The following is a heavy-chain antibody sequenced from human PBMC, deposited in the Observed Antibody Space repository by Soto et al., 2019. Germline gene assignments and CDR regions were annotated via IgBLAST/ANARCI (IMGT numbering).Heavy chain of an antibody. CDR2: IYYSGRT. J-gene: IGHJ4*02. Sequence: SETLSLPCTVSGDSISNYYWTWICKNPGKGLEWIGCIYYSGRTYYNPSLKSRLTISVDTSKRQFSLKLSSVTAADTAIYYCARTKDYSSSLDYWGQGALVTSPQ. V-gene: IGHV4-59*06. CDR3: ARTKDYSSSLDY. CDR1: GDSISNYY. D-gene: IGHD6-6*01.